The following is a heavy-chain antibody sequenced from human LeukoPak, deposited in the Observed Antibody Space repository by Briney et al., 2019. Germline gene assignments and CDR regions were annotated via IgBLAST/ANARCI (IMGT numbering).Heavy chain of an antibody. CDR1: GGSISSYY. J-gene: IGHJ4*02. V-gene: IGHV4-4*07. CDR2: IYTSGST. D-gene: IGHD3-22*01. CDR3: ARAPRKDYYDSSGYYAGGYYFDY. Sequence: SETLSLTCTVSGGSISSYYWSWIRQPAGKGLEWIGRIYTSGSTNYNPSLKSRVTMSVDTSKNQFSLKLSSVTAADTAVYYCARAPRKDYYDSSGYYAGGYYFDYWGQGTLVTVSS.